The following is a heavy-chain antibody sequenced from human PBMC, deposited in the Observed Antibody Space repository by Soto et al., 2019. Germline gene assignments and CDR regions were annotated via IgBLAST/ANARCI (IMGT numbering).Heavy chain of an antibody. J-gene: IGHJ6*02. D-gene: IGHD1-26*01. CDR2: INPNSGGT. V-gene: IGHV1-2*04. CDR1: GYTFTGYY. CDR3: ARDLSGSYSPDYYYYYGMDV. Sequence: ASVKVSCKASGYTFTGYYMHWVRQAPGQGLEWMGWINPNSGGTNYAQKFQGWVTMTRDTSISTAYMELSRLRSDDTAVYYCARDLSGSYSPDYYYYYGMDVWGQGTTVTVSS.